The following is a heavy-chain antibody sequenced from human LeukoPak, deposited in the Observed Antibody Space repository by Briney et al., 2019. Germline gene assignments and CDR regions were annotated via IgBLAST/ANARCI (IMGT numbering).Heavy chain of an antibody. Sequence: PSETLSLTYTVSGGSISTSSYYWGWIRQPPGKGLEWIASIFYSGSTYYNPSLKSRVIISVDTSKNQFSLKLSSVTAADTAVYYCARRDRYCSSTSCYGHRFDPWGQGTLVTVSS. CDR1: GGSISTSSYY. V-gene: IGHV4-39*01. CDR2: IFYSGST. J-gene: IGHJ5*02. CDR3: ARRDRYCSSTSCYGHRFDP. D-gene: IGHD2-2*01.